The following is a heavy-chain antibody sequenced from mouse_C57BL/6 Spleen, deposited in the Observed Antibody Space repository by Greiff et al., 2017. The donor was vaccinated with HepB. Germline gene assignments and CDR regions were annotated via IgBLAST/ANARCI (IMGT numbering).Heavy chain of an antibody. Sequence: VQLQQSGAELVRPGTSVKLSCKASGYTFTSYWMHWVKQRPGQGLEWIGVIDPSDSYTNYNQKFKGKAKLTVDTSSSTAYMMLSSLTSEDSAVYYCASPHYYGSSYGYFDVWGTGTTVTVSS. CDR3: ASPHYYGSSYGYFDV. CDR1: GYTFTSYW. V-gene: IGHV1-59*01. D-gene: IGHD1-1*01. CDR2: IDPSDSYT. J-gene: IGHJ1*03.